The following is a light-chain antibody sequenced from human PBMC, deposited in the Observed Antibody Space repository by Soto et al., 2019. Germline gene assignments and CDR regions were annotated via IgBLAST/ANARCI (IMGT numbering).Light chain of an antibody. V-gene: IGKV3-11*01. CDR3: QQYENSPIT. CDR1: QSVSNY. CDR2: DAS. Sequence: EVVLTQSPATLSLSPGERATLSCTASQSVSNYLAWYQQRPGQAPRLLIYDASNRATGIPARFSGSESGTDFTLSITRLEPEDFAMYYCQQYENSPITFGLGTRLEIK. J-gene: IGKJ5*01.